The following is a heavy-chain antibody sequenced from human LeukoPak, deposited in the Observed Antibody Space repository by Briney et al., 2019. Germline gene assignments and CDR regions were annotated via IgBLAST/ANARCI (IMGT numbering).Heavy chain of an antibody. CDR1: GSTFSSYA. V-gene: IGHV1-69*05. J-gene: IGHJ4*02. CDR3: ARDIGSGSYHFDY. Sequence: SVKVSCKASGSTFSSYAISWVRQAPGQGLEWMGGIIPIFGTANYAQKFQGRVTITTDESTSTAYMELSSLRSEDTAVYYCARDIGSGSYHFDYWGQGTLVTVSS. CDR2: IIPIFGTA. D-gene: IGHD3-10*01.